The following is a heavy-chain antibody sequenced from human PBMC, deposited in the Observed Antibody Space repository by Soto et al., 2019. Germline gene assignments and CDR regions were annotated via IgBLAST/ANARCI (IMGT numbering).Heavy chain of an antibody. CDR1: GYTFTSYA. D-gene: IGHD6-19*01. V-gene: IGHV1-3*01. Sequence: ASVKVSCKASGYTFTSYAMHWVRQAPGQRLEWMGWINAGNGNTKYSQKFQGRVTITRDTSASTAYMELSSLRSEDTAVYYCARNRAVAGSWFDPWGQGTLVTVSS. CDR2: INAGNGNT. CDR3: ARNRAVAGSWFDP. J-gene: IGHJ5*02.